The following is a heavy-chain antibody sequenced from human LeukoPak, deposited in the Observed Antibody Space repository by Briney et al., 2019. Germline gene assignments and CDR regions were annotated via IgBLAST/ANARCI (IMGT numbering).Heavy chain of an antibody. Sequence: GGSLTHSCAASGFTFSSYSMNWVRQARGKGRAWVSSISSSSSYIYYADSVKGRFTISRDNAKNSLYLQMNSLRAEDTAVYYCARANWNGCLDYWGQGTLVTVSS. V-gene: IGHV3-21*01. CDR1: GFTFSSYS. J-gene: IGHJ4*02. CDR2: ISSSSSYI. D-gene: IGHD1-1*01. CDR3: ARANWNGCLDY.